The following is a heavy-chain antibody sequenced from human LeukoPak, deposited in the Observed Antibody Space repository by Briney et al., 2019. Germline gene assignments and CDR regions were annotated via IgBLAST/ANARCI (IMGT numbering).Heavy chain of an antibody. CDR1: GGSISSYY. CDR2: IYTSGST. J-gene: IGHJ6*03. CDR3: ARGNYYGSGSYYNPIYYYYYYYMDV. V-gene: IGHV4-4*07. Sequence: SETLSLTCTVSGGSISSYYWSWIRQPAGKGLEWIGRIYTSGSTNYNPSLKSRVTMSVDTSKNQLSLKLSSVTAADTAVYYCARGNYYGSGSYYNPIYYYYYYYMDVWGKGTTVTISS. D-gene: IGHD3-10*01.